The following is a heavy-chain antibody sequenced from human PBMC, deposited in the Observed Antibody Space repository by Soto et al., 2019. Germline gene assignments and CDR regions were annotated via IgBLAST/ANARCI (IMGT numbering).Heavy chain of an antibody. CDR2: ISAYNGNT. D-gene: IGHD6-13*01. V-gene: IGHV1-18*01. J-gene: IGHJ4*02. CDR3: ARDWGIAAAGTSPRPNDY. Sequence: ASVKVSCKASGYTFTSYGISWVRQAPGEGPEGVGWISAYNGNTNYAQKLQGRVTMTTDTSTSTAYLELRSLRSADTAVYYCARDWGIAAAGTSPRPNDYWGQGALVTVSS. CDR1: GYTFTSYG.